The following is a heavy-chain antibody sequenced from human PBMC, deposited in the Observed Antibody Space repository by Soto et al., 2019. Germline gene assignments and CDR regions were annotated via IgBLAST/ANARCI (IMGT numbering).Heavy chain of an antibody. Sequence: GGSLRLSCAAAGFTFSDYAMNWVRQAPGKGLEWVSAISGSGANTYYADSVKGRFTISRDNSKNMLYLQMNSLRAEDTAVYYCAKVMVKNWFDPWGQGTLVTVSS. CDR3: AKVMVKNWFDP. D-gene: IGHD5-18*01. V-gene: IGHV3-23*01. J-gene: IGHJ5*02. CDR1: GFTFSDYA. CDR2: ISGSGANT.